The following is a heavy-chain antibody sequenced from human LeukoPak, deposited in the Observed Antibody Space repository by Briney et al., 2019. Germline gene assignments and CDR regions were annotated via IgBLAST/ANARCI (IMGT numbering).Heavy chain of an antibody. CDR1: GFTFSSYG. V-gene: IGHV3-33*01. J-gene: IGHJ4*02. CDR3: ARERVYGEQQLVKDY. CDR2: IWYDGSSK. D-gene: IGHD6-13*01. Sequence: GRSLRLSCAASGFTFSSYGMHWVRQAPGKGLEWVAVIWYDGSSKYYADSVKGRFTISRDNSKNTLYLQTNSLRAEDTAVYYCARERVYGEQQLVKDYWGQGTLVTVSS.